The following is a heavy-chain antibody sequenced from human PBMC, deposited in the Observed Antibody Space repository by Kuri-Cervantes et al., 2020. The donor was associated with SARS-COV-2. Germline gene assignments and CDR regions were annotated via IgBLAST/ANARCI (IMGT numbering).Heavy chain of an antibody. CDR2: IRSKASSYAT. J-gene: IGHJ5*02. CDR1: GFTFSGSA. V-gene: IGHV3-73*01. D-gene: IGHD3-16*01. CDR3: TMGDWFDP. Sequence: GESLKISCAASGFTFSGSAMHWVRQASGKGLEWVGRIRSKASSYATAYAASVKGRFTISRDDSKNTAYLQMNSLKTEDTAMYYCTMGDWFDPWGQGTLVTVSS.